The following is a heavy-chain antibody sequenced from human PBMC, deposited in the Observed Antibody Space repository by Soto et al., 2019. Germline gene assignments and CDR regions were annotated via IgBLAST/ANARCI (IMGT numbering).Heavy chain of an antibody. CDR2: IYNSGNT. CDR1: GGSISRGDYY. Sequence: QVQLQESGPGLVKPSQTLSLTCTVSGGSISRGDYYWTWIRQLPGKGLEWIAYIYNSGNTPYNPSLKSRVTIPIETSTNQYSLLLTSVTAADTAVYYCASQVTFAFDYWGQGTLVTVSS. V-gene: IGHV4-31*03. CDR3: ASQVTFAFDY. J-gene: IGHJ4*02. D-gene: IGHD2-21*02.